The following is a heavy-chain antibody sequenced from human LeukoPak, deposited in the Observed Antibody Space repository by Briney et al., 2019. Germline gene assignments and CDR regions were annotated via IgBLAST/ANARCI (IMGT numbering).Heavy chain of an antibody. J-gene: IGHJ6*02. D-gene: IGHD6-19*01. Sequence: GGSLRLSCAASGFTFSNAWMSWVRQAPGKGLEWVAFIRYDGSNKYYADSVKGRFTISRDNSKNTLYLQMNSLRAEDTAVYYCARDAAAPRYSSGYYGMDVRGQGTTVTVSS. CDR1: GFTFSNAW. V-gene: IGHV3-30*02. CDR2: IRYDGSNK. CDR3: ARDAAAPRYSSGYYGMDV.